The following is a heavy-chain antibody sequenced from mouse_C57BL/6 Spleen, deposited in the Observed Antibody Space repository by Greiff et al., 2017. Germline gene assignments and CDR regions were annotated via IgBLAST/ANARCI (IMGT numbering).Heavy chain of an antibody. Sequence: VQVVESGPGLVQPSQSLSITCTVSGFSLTSYGVHWVRQSPGKGLEWLGVIWRGGSTDYNAAFMSRLSITKDNSKNQVFFKMNSLQADDTAIYYCAKIELGAMDYWGQGTSVTVSS. CDR3: AKIELGAMDY. D-gene: IGHD3-3*01. CDR1: GFSLTSYG. CDR2: IWRGGST. J-gene: IGHJ4*01. V-gene: IGHV2-5*01.